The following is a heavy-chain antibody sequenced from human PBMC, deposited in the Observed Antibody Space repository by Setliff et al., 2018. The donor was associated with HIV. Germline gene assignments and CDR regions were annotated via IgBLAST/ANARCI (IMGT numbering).Heavy chain of an antibody. Sequence: SETLSLTCTVSGGSISTHYWNWIRQPPGKGLEWIGYIYNSGSTNYNPSLKSRVTISVDTSNNQFSLKLSSVTAADTAVYYCARGGGTSSPIDYHYYIDVWGKGTTVTVSS. CDR1: GGSISTHY. V-gene: IGHV4-4*08. CDR3: ARGGGTSSPIDYHYYIDV. J-gene: IGHJ6*03. D-gene: IGHD6-6*01. CDR2: IYNSGST.